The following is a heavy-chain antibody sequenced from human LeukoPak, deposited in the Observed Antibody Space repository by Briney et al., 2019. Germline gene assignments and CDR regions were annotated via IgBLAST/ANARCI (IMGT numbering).Heavy chain of an antibody. D-gene: IGHD6-19*01. V-gene: IGHV3-33*06. CDR3: AKSGREAVAAPWNYYYYHMDV. Sequence: GGSLRLSCAASGFTFSSYGMHWVRQAPGKGLEWVAVIWYDGSNKYYADSVKGRFTISRDNSKNTLYLQMNSLRAEDTAVYYCAKSGREAVAAPWNYYYYHMDVWGKGTTVTVSS. J-gene: IGHJ6*03. CDR2: IWYDGSNK. CDR1: GFTFSSYG.